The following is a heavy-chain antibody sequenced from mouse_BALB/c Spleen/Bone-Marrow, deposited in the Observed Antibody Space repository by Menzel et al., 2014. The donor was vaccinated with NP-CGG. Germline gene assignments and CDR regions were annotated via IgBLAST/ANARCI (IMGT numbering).Heavy chain of an antibody. CDR3: AMITFTMDY. J-gene: IGHJ4*01. D-gene: IGHD2-4*01. CDR1: GHTFSTYW. V-gene: IGHV1-7*01. Sequence: QQSGAELAKPGASVKMSCKASGHTFSTYWMHWVKQRPGQGLEWVGYINPSIGYADYVQKFKDKATLTADNSSSIVYMQLSSLTSEDSAIYYCAMITFTMDYWGQGTSVTVSS. CDR2: INPSIGYA.